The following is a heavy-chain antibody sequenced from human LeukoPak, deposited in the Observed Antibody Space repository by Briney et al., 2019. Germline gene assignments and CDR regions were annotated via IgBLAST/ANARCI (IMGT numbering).Heavy chain of an antibody. CDR2: ISGSGGST. Sequence: GGSLRLSCAASGFTFSSYAMSWVRQAPRKGLEWVSAISGSGGSTYYADSVKGRFTISRDNSKNTLYLQMNSLRAEDTAVYYCARSTGTTSPYYSYGMDVWGQGTTVTVSS. D-gene: IGHD1-7*01. CDR1: GFTFSSYA. V-gene: IGHV3-23*01. CDR3: ARSTGTTSPYYSYGMDV. J-gene: IGHJ6*02.